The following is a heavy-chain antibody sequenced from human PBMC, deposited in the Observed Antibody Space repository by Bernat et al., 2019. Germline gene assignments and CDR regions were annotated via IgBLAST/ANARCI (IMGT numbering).Heavy chain of an antibody. Sequence: EVQLLESGGGLVQPGGSLRLSCAASGFTFSSYAMSWVRQAPGMGLEWVSAISGSGGSTYYAASVKGRFTISRDNSKNTLYLQMNSLRAEDTAVYYCAKSVPAVVPAAMGNYYYYGMDVWGQGTTVTVSS. D-gene: IGHD2-2*01. CDR2: ISGSGGST. V-gene: IGHV3-23*01. J-gene: IGHJ6*02. CDR3: AKSVPAVVPAAMGNYYYYGMDV. CDR1: GFTFSSYA.